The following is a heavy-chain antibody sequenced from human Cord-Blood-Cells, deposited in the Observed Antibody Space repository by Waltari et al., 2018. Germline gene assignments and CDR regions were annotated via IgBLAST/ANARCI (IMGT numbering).Heavy chain of an antibody. J-gene: IGHJ4*02. CDR3: ASVKGRGYSGYDRYYFDY. Sequence: QVQLVQSGAAVKKPGSSVKVSCKASGGTFSSYAISWVRQAPGHGLEWMGGIIPIFGTANYAQKFQGRVTITADESTSTAYMELSSLRSEDTAVYYCASVKGRGYSGYDRYYFDYWGQGTLVTVSS. CDR1: GGTFSSYA. V-gene: IGHV1-69*01. CDR2: IIPIFGTA. D-gene: IGHD5-12*01.